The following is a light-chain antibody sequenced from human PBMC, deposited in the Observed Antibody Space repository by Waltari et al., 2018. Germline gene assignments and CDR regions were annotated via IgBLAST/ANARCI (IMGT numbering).Light chain of an antibody. CDR1: SSDVGAYDY. CDR2: AVS. CDR3: SSYTASRHYV. J-gene: IGLJ1*01. V-gene: IGLV2-14*03. Sequence: QSALTQPASVSGSPGQSITISCTGTSSDVGAYDYVSWYQQYPGKAPQLVIHAVSSRPSGTSDRFSGSKSGNTASLIISGLQADDEADYYCSSYTASRHYVFGTGTKVTVL.